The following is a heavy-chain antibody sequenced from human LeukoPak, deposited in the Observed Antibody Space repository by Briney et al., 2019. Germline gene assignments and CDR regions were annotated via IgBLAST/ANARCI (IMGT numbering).Heavy chain of an antibody. CDR2: IYSSGST. D-gene: IGHD6-13*01. V-gene: IGHV3-66*01. CDR1: GFTVSSNY. CDR3: ARDPGIAAAGDY. Sequence: GGSLRLSCAASGFTVSSNYMSWVRQAPGEGLEWVSVIYSSGSTYYADSVKGRFTISRDNSKNTLYLQMNSLRAEDTAVYYCARDPGIAAAGDYWGQGTLVTVSS. J-gene: IGHJ4*02.